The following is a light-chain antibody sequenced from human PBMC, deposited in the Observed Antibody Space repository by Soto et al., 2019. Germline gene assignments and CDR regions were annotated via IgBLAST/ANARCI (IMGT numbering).Light chain of an antibody. CDR3: QHYVNWPLT. J-gene: IGKJ4*01. CDR1: QSVSTY. Sequence: EIVLTQSPATLSLYPGERATLSCRASQSVSTYLLWYQQKPGQAPRLLIYDTSNRATGIPARFSGSGSGTDFTLTISSLEPEDFAVYYCQHYVNWPLTFGGGTKVDIK. CDR2: DTS. V-gene: IGKV3-11*01.